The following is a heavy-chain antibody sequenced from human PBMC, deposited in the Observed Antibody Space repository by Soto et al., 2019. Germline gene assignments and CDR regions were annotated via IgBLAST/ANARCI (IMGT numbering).Heavy chain of an antibody. CDR1: GYTFTSYG. CDR3: ARDQYYYVSGSSNNWFDP. D-gene: IGHD3-10*01. V-gene: IGHV1-18*01. J-gene: IGHJ5*02. CDR2: ISAYNGNT. Sequence: QVQLVQSGAEVKKPGASVKVSCKASGYTFTSYGISWVRQAPGQGLEWMGWISAYNGNTNYAQKLQGRVTMTTDTSTSTAYMELRSLRSDDTAVYYCARDQYYYVSGSSNNWFDPWGQGTLVTVSS.